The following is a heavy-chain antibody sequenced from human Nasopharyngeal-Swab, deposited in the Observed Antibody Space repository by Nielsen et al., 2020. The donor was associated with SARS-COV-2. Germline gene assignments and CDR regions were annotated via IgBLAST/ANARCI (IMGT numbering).Heavy chain of an antibody. CDR1: GFTFSSYA. D-gene: IGHD6-19*01. V-gene: IGHV3-30-3*01. J-gene: IGHJ4*02. Sequence: LTCAASGFTFSSYAMHWVRQAPGKGLEWVTVISYDGSNKYYADSVKGRFTISRDNSKNTLYLQMNSLRAEDTAVYYCARDASGWYIDYWGQGTLVTVSS. CDR2: ISYDGSNK. CDR3: ARDASGWYIDY.